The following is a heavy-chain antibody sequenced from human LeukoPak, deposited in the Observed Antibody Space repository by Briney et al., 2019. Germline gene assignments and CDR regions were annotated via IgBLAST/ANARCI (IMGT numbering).Heavy chain of an antibody. J-gene: IGHJ4*02. Sequence: SETLSLTCTVSGGSICSGSHYWAWIRQPPGKGLEWIDSIYYSGSTYYNPSLENRVTISIDTSKNHFSLKLSSLSAADTSVYYCAKRDDSGGNLVDLWGQGTLVTVS. V-gene: IGHV4-39*02. D-gene: IGHD3-22*01. CDR3: AKRDDSGGNLVDL. CDR2: IYYSGST. CDR1: GGSICSGSHY.